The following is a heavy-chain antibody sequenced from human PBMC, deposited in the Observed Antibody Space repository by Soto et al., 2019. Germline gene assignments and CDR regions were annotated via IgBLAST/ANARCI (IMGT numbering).Heavy chain of an antibody. CDR3: ARDSPYVDIVATTLFDI. CDR1: GYTSTNYG. D-gene: IGHD5-12*01. CDR2: INAGNGNT. Sequence: ASVKVSCKASGYTSTNYGMHWVRQAPGQRFEWMGWINAGNGNTKYSQKFQGRVTITRDTSASTAYMELSSLRSEDTAVYYCARDSPYVDIVATTLFDIWGQGTMVTVSS. J-gene: IGHJ3*02. V-gene: IGHV1-3*01.